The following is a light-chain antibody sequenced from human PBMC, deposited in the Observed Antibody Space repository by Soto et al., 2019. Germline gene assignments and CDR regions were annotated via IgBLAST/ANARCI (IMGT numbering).Light chain of an antibody. J-gene: IGKJ4*01. Sequence: IVWTQSPGTLSLSPGERTTLSCSASQSVSSSYLAWYQQKPGQAPRLLVYGASSRATGIPDRFSGSGSGTDFTLTISRLEPEDFAVYYCQQYGSSQLTFGRGTKVDIK. V-gene: IGKV3-20*01. CDR3: QQYGSSQLT. CDR2: GAS. CDR1: QSVSSSY.